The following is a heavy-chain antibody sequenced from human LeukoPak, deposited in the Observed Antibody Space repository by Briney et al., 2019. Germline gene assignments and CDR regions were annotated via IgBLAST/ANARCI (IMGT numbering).Heavy chain of an antibody. V-gene: IGHV4-59*08. Sequence: SETLSLTCTVSGGSISSYYWSWIRQPPGKGVEWIGYIYYSGSTNYNPSLKSRVTMSVHTSQNQFSLRLNSVTAADTAVYYCARRSYGDYFDYWGQGTLVTVSS. J-gene: IGHJ4*02. CDR3: ARRSYGDYFDY. D-gene: IGHD4-17*01. CDR2: IYYSGST. CDR1: GGSISSYY.